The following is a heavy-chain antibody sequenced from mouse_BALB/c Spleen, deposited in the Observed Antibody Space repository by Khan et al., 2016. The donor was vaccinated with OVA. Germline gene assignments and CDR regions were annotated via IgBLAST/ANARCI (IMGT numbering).Heavy chain of an antibody. D-gene: IGHD2-1*01. CDR3: ARSYFGNYEFAY. J-gene: IGHJ3*01. CDR1: GYTFTSYW. CDR2: IFPGTDTT. V-gene: IGHV1S132*01. Sequence: QVQLQQSGAELVKPGASVKLSCKTSGYTFTSYWIQWVKQRPGQGLGWIGQIFPGTDTTYYNENFKGKATLTVDTSSNTAYMQFSSLTSEDSAVYFCARSYFGNYEFAYWGQGTLVTVSP.